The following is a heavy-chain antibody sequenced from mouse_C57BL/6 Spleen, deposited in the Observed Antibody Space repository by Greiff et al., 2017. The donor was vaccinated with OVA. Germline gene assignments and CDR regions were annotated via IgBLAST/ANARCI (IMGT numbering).Heavy chain of an antibody. D-gene: IGHD3-2*02. Sequence: EVQLQQSGPELVKPGASVKISCKASGYTFTDYYMNWVKQSHGKSLEWIGDINPNNGGTSYNQKFKGKATLTVDKSSSTAYMELRSLTSEDSAVYYCARGLRPPRYYAMDYWGQGTSVTVSS. CDR1: GYTFTDYY. CDR3: ARGLRPPRYYAMDY. J-gene: IGHJ4*01. V-gene: IGHV1-26*01. CDR2: INPNNGGT.